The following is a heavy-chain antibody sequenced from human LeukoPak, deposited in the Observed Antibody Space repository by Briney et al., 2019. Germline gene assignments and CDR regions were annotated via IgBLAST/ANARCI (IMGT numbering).Heavy chain of an antibody. D-gene: IGHD4-17*01. V-gene: IGHV3-23*01. CDR2: ISGSGGST. J-gene: IGHJ4*02. Sequence: PGGSLRLSCAASGFTFSSYAMSWVRQAPGKGLEWVSAISGSGGSTFYADSVKGRFTISRDNSKNTLNLQMNSLRAEDTAVYYCAPYGDYGLSWGQGTLVTVSS. CDR1: GFTFSSYA. CDR3: APYGDYGLS.